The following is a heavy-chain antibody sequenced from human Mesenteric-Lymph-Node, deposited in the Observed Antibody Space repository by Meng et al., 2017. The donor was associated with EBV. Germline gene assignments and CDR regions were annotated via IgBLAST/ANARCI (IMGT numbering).Heavy chain of an antibody. J-gene: IGHJ4*02. CDR1: GYPFPSYY. V-gene: IGHV1-8*01. CDR3: SRDSIYNGQDS. Sequence: VHLGAAQSEVTNPWASVKVACKASGYPFPSYYINWVHKSTGQWLHCIGWMNPNRGATGSTQKFQGRVTMTRNTSISTAYMDFNCLTSEDTTVYFCSRDSIYNGQDSWGQGTLVTVSS. CDR2: MNPNRGAT. D-gene: IGHD5-24*01.